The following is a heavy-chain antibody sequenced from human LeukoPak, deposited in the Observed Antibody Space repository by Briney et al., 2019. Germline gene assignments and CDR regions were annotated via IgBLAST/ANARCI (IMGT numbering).Heavy chain of an antibody. J-gene: IGHJ4*02. Sequence: GGSLRLSCAASGFTFSSYSMSWVRQAPGKGLEWVAYISSTSSIIYYADSVKGRFTISRDKAKNSLYLQMNSLRAEDTAVYFCARDKYDSCGLPSYWGQGTQVTVSS. V-gene: IGHV3-48*01. D-gene: IGHD3-22*01. CDR2: ISSTSSII. CDR1: GFTFSSYS. CDR3: ARDKYDSCGLPSY.